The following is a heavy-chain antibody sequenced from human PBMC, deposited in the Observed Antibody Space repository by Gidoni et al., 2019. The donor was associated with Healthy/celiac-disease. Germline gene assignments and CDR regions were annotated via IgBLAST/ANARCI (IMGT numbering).Heavy chain of an antibody. V-gene: IGHV1-69*09. Sequence: QVQLAQSGAEVKKPGPSVKVSCKASGGTFSSYAISWVRQAPGQGLEWMGRIIPILGIANYAQKFQGRVTITADKSTSTAYMELSSLRSEDTAVYYCARWDYDSTRPYGMDVWGQGTTVTVSS. CDR1: GGTFSSYA. CDR2: IIPILGIA. CDR3: ARWDYDSTRPYGMDV. J-gene: IGHJ6*02. D-gene: IGHD3-22*01.